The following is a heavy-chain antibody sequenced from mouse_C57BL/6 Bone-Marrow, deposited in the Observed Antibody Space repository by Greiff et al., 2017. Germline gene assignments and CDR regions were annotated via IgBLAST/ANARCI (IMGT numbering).Heavy chain of an antibody. V-gene: IGHV7-1*01. D-gene: IGHD2-1*01. CDR2: SRNKANDYTT. CDR1: GFTFSDFY. Sequence: EVKVVESGGGLVQSGRSLRLSCATSGFTFSDFYMEWVRQAPGKGLEWIAASRNKANDYTTEYSASVKGRFIVSRDTSQSSLYLQMNALRAEDTAIYYCAREIYGNYAMDYWGQGTSVTVSS. J-gene: IGHJ4*01. CDR3: AREIYGNYAMDY.